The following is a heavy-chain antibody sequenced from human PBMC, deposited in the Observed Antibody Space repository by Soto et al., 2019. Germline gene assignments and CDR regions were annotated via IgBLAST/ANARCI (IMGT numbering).Heavy chain of an antibody. J-gene: IGHJ4*02. Sequence: RGSLRLSCAASGFPFSDYYMSWIRQSPGKGLEWVSYISISSSYTNYADSVKGRFTISRDNAKNSLYLQMNSLRAEDTAVYYCARTPKTYDSRGYYADYWCQGTLFTVSS. CDR1: GFPFSDYY. D-gene: IGHD3-22*01. V-gene: IGHV3-11*06. CDR3: ARTPKTYDSRGYYADY. CDR2: ISISSSYT.